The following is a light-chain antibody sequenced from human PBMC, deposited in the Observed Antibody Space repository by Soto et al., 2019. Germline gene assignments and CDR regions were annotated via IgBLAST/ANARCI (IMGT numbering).Light chain of an antibody. V-gene: IGKV3-15*01. CDR1: QSVSSN. Sequence: EIVMTQSPATLSVSPGERATLSCRASQSVSSNLAWYQQKPGQAPRLLIYGASTRATGIPARFSGSGSGTEFTLTIGSLPSEDFAVYYCQQYNKFPSLTFGGGTKVEIK. CDR3: QQYNKFPSLT. J-gene: IGKJ4*01. CDR2: GAS.